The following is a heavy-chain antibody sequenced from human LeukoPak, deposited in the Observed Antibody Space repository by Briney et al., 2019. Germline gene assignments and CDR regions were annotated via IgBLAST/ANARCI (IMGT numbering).Heavy chain of an antibody. CDR2: IYTSGST. V-gene: IGHV4-4*07. CDR3: ARDTLYYYGSGSFTVYYMDV. CDR1: GGSFSAYF. D-gene: IGHD3-10*01. J-gene: IGHJ6*03. Sequence: SETLSLTCAVSGGSFSAYFWSWIRQPAGKGLEWIGRIYTSGSTNYNPSLKSRVTMSVDTSKNQFSLKLSSVTAADTAVYYCARDTLYYYGSGSFTVYYMDVWGKGTTVTISS.